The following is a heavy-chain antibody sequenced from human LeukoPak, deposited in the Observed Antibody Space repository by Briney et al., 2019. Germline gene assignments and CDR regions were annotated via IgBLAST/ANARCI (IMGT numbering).Heavy chain of an antibody. D-gene: IGHD2-15*01. J-gene: IGHJ4*02. V-gene: IGHV1-2*02. CDR1: GYTFTDYY. CDR3: ARAAGGASFDY. Sequence: GASVKVSCKASGYTFTDYYIHWVRQAPGQGLEWMGWLNANSGATSYVQKFQGRVTMTRDTSITTAYLELSRLRSDDTAVYYCARAAGGASFDYWGQGTLATVSS. CDR2: LNANSGAT.